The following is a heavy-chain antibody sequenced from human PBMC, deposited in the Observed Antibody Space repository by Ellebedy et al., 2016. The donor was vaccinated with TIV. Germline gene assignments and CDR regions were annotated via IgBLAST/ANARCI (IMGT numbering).Heavy chain of an antibody. CDR1: GFTFRSYA. CDR3: AKRSQFSRISCFDY. CDR2: ISGGGIST. Sequence: LSLTCEASGFTFRSYAMSWVRQVPGKGLEWVSGISGGGISTYTADSVKGRFHISRDNSKNMIYLQMNSLRADDTAMYYCAKRSQFSRISCFDYWGQGTLVTVSS. D-gene: IGHD2-2*01. J-gene: IGHJ4*02. V-gene: IGHV3-23*01.